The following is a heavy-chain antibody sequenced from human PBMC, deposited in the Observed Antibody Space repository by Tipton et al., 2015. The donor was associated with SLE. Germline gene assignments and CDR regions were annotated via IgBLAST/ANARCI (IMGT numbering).Heavy chain of an antibody. CDR2: IYSTGNT. CDR1: ADSISNYY. Sequence: TLSLTCNVSADSISNYYWNWIRQSPGKGLEWIGYIYSTGNTNYNPSLASRVTISLDTAKNQFSLRLSSVTAADTAVYYCTRGSWYYFDYLGQGTLVTVSS. CDR3: TRGSWYYFDY. J-gene: IGHJ4*02. V-gene: IGHV4-4*08. D-gene: IGHD2-8*02.